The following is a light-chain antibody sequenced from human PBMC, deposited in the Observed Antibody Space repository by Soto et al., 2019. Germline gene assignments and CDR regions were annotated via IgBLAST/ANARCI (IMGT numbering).Light chain of an antibody. CDR1: SSDINTYKY. CDR3: SSYTSSSTLV. Sequence: QSVLTQPASVSGSPGQSITISCTGTSSDINTYKYVSWYQQHPGKAPKLMIYDVSNRPSGVSNRFSGSKSGNTASLTISGLQAEDEADYYCSSYTSSSTLVFGGGTKLTVL. J-gene: IGLJ2*01. CDR2: DVS. V-gene: IGLV2-14*01.